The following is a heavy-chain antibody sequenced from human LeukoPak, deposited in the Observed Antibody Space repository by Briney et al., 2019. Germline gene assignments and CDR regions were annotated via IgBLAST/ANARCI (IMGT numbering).Heavy chain of an antibody. CDR1: GFTFSSYA. Sequence: PGGSLRLSCAASGFTFSSYAMSWVRQAPGKGLEWVGRFKSKVDGGTTDYAAPVKGRFTFSRDDSKNTLYLQMNSLKTEDTAVYYCTTAPAGYGLDDYWGQGTLVTVSS. CDR3: TTAPAGYGLDDY. V-gene: IGHV3-15*01. CDR2: FKSKVDGGTT. J-gene: IGHJ4*02. D-gene: IGHD3-16*01.